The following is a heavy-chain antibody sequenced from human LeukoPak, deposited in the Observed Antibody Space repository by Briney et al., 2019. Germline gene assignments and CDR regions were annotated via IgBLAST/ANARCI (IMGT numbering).Heavy chain of an antibody. Sequence: GGSLRLSCAASGFTFSRSTRAWVRQAPGKGLERLANIKEDGYGKQYGASVKGRLTISRDNVKNSLYLQMNSLRAEDTAVYYCAGSSIAARYCFDYWGQGTLVTVSS. J-gene: IGHJ4*02. CDR1: GFTFSRST. CDR2: IKEDGYGK. V-gene: IGHV3-7*01. D-gene: IGHD6-6*01. CDR3: AGSSIAARYCFDY.